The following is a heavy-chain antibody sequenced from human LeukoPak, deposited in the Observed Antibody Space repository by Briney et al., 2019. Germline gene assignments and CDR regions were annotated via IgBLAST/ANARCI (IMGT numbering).Heavy chain of an antibody. CDR3: VRDAGRKDDY. J-gene: IGHJ4*02. Sequence: GGSLRLSCAASGFTFGNFWMTWVRQAPGKGLEWVANIKHDGSEKYYVDSVKGRFTISRDNAKNSLYPQMNSLRAEDTAVYYCVRDAGRKDDYWGQGTLVTVSS. V-gene: IGHV3-7*01. CDR2: IKHDGSEK. CDR1: GFTFGNFW.